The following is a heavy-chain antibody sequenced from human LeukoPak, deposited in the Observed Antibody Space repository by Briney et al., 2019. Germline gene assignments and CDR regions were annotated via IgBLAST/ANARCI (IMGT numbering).Heavy chain of an antibody. CDR2: IYYSGST. CDR3: ARVTSGYLDY. D-gene: IGHD3-22*01. Sequence: TSETLSLTCTVSGGPISSYYWSWIRQPPGKGLEWIGYIYYSGSTNYNPSLKSRVTISVDTSKNQFSLKLSSVTAADTAVYYCARVTSGYLDYWGQGTLVTVSS. V-gene: IGHV4-59*01. CDR1: GGPISSYY. J-gene: IGHJ4*02.